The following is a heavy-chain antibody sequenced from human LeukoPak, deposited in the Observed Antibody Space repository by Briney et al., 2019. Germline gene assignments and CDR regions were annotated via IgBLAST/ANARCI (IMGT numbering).Heavy chain of an antibody. V-gene: IGHV4-34*01. CDR3: ARGRSNYDFWSGYYGYYYYYMDV. J-gene: IGHJ6*03. Sequence: PSETLSLTCAVYGGSFSGYYWSWIRQPPGKGLEWIGEINHSGSTNYNPSLKSRVTISVDTSKNQFSLKLSSVTAADTAVYYCARGRSNYDFWSGYYGYYYYYMDVWGKGTTVTVSS. CDR2: INHSGST. CDR1: GGSFSGYY. D-gene: IGHD3-3*01.